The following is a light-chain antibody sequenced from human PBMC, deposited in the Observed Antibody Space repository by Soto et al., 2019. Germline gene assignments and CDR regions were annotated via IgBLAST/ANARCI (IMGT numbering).Light chain of an antibody. CDR2: EES. V-gene: IGKV1-9*01. J-gene: IGKJ4*01. CDR3: QQVKSYPRT. Sequence: DIHLTQSPSSISASVGDRVTITCRASQAITNNLAWYQQKPGNPPKLLIYEESTLHSGVPSRFSGRKVGTQFILTIDSLQPEDFATYYCQQVKSYPRTFGGGTKVDIK. CDR1: QAITNN.